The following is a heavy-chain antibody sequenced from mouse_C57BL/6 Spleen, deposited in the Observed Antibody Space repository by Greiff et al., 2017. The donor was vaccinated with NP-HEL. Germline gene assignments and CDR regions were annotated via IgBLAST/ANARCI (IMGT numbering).Heavy chain of an antibody. CDR2: IYPGDGDT. J-gene: IGHJ2*01. CDR3: ARSEYYGSSYYVDY. CDR1: GYAFSSSW. Sequence: QVQLQQSGPELVKPGASVKISCKASGYAFSSSWMNWVKQRPGKGLEWIGRIYPGDGDTNYNEKFKGKATLPADKSSSTAYMQLSSLTSEDSAVYFCARSEYYGSSYYVDYWGKGTTLTVAT. V-gene: IGHV1-82*01. D-gene: IGHD1-1*01.